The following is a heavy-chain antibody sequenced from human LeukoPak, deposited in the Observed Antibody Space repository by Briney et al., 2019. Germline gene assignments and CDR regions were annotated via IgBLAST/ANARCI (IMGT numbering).Heavy chain of an antibody. Sequence: SETLSLTCTVSGGSTSSGDYYRSSIRQPPKKSLEWIGYIYYSGSTYYNPSLKSRVTISVDTSKNQFSLKLSSVTAADTSVYAYASIRDGPLRYEDYWGQGTLVTVSS. CDR2: IYYSGST. D-gene: IGHD4-17*01. V-gene: IGHV4-30-4*01. CDR3: ASIRDGPLRYEDY. CDR1: GGSTSSGDYY. J-gene: IGHJ4*02.